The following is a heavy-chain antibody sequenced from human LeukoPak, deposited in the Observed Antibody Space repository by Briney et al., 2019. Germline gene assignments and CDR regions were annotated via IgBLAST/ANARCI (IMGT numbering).Heavy chain of an antibody. Sequence: GGSLRLSCAASGFTFSSYGMHWVRQAPGKGLEWVSYISSSGSTIYYADSVKGRFTIFRDNAKNSLYLQTSSLRAEDTAVYYCARDSHFYDSSGQKIGYFDYWGQGTLVTVSS. D-gene: IGHD3-22*01. CDR1: GFTFSSYG. J-gene: IGHJ4*02. V-gene: IGHV3-48*04. CDR3: ARDSHFYDSSGQKIGYFDY. CDR2: ISSSGSTI.